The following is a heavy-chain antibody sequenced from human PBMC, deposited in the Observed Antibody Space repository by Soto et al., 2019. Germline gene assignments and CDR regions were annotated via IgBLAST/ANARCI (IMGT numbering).Heavy chain of an antibody. V-gene: IGHV4-59*01. D-gene: IGHD6-25*01. CDR1: GGSISSYY. J-gene: IGHJ5*02. CDR3: ARDLRTIPAASRFGFDP. Sequence: PSETLSLTCTVSGGSISSYYCSWIRQPPWKGLEWIGYIYYSGITNYNPSLKSRGTISVDTSKNQFSLKLSSVTSADTAVYYCARDLRTIPAASRFGFDPWGQGTLVTVSS. CDR2: IYYSGIT.